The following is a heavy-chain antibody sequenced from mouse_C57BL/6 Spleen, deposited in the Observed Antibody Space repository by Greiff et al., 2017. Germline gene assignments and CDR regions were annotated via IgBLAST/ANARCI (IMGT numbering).Heavy chain of an antibody. CDR3: ARLDYAMDY. CDR2: IYPSDSET. CDR1: GYTFTSYW. J-gene: IGHJ4*01. V-gene: IGHV1-61*01. Sequence: QQSCKASGYTFTSYWMDWVKQRPGQGLEWIGNIYPSDSETHYNQKFKDKATLTVDKSSSTAYMQLSSLTSEDSAVYYCARLDYAMDYWGQGTSVTVSS.